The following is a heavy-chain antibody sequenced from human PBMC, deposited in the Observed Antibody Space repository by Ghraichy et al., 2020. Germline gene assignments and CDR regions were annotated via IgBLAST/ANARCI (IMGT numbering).Heavy chain of an antibody. D-gene: IGHD7-27*01. CDR3: AISQDWGSWYFDP. J-gene: IGHJ2*01. V-gene: IGHV4-39*01. CDR1: GGSISSSSYY. Sequence: SETLSLTCTVSGGSISSSSYYWGWIRQPPGKGLEWIGSIYYSGSTYYNPSLKSRVTISVDTSKNQFSLKLTSVTAADTAVYYCAISQDWGSWYFDPWGRGTLVTVSS. CDR2: IYYSGST.